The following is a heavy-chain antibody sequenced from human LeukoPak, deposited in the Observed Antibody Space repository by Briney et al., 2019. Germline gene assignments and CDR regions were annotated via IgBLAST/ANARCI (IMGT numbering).Heavy chain of an antibody. D-gene: IGHD4-17*01. CDR1: GGTFSSSA. CDR3: ASVTTVTTKGHGAFDI. Sequence: SVKVSCKASGGTFSSSAISWVRQAPGQGLEWLGGIIPIFGSSNYAQNFQDRVTITADESTSTAYMELSSLRSEDTAVYYCASVTTVTTKGHGAFDIWGQGTMVTVSS. V-gene: IGHV1-69*13. J-gene: IGHJ3*02. CDR2: IIPIFGSS.